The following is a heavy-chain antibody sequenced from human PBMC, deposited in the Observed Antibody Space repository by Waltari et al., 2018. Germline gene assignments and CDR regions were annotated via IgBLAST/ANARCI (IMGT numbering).Heavy chain of an antibody. Sequence: QVQLVESGGGVVQPGRSLRLSCAASGFTFSSYAMHWVRQAQGKGVEVVAGISDEGSNKDYADSVKGRFTISRDNSKNTLYLQMNSLRAEDTAVYYCARGRQDYYGMDVWGQGTTVTVSS. CDR1: GFTFSSYA. CDR3: ARGRQDYYGMDV. CDR2: ISDEGSNK. V-gene: IGHV3-30-3*01. J-gene: IGHJ6*02.